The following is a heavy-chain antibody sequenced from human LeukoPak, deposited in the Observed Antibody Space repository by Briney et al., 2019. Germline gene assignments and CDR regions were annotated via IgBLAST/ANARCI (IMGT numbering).Heavy chain of an antibody. V-gene: IGHV4-59*01. J-gene: IGHJ5*02. CDR3: ARHRYYYDSSGYYYQP. Sequence: PSETLSLTCTVSGASISSYYWSWVRQPPGKGLEWIGYIYYSGSTNYNPSLKSRVTISVDTSKNQFSLRLSSVTAADTAVYYCARHRYYYDSSGYYYQPWGQGTLVTVSS. D-gene: IGHD3-22*01. CDR2: IYYSGST. CDR1: GASISSYY.